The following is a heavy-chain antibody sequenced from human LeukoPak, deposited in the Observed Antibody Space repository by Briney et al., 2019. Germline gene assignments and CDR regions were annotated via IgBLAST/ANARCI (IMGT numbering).Heavy chain of an antibody. Sequence: ASVKVSCKASGYTFTSYGISWVRQAPGQGLEWMGWISAYNGNTNYAQKLQGRVTMTTDTSTSTAYMELRSLRSDDTAVYYCARVGPYYDFWSGYPHYFDYWGQGTLVTVSS. CDR2: ISAYNGNT. J-gene: IGHJ4*02. V-gene: IGHV1-18*01. D-gene: IGHD3-3*01. CDR3: ARVGPYYDFWSGYPHYFDY. CDR1: GYTFTSYG.